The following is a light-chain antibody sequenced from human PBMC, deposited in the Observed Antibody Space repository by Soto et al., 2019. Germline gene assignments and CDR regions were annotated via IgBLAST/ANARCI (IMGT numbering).Light chain of an antibody. CDR1: QSISSY. CDR2: AAS. CDR3: QQSFKTPLA. V-gene: IGKV1-39*01. J-gene: IGKJ5*01. Sequence: DIQMTQSPSSLSASVGDRVTITCRASQSISSYVNWYQQKPGKAPRLLISAASTLQSGVPSRFRGGGSGTDFTLTISSLQPEDFATYYCQQSFKTPLAFGQGTRLEI.